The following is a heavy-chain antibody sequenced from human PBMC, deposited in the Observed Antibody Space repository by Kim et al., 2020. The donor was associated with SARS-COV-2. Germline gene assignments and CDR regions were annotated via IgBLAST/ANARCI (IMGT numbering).Heavy chain of an antibody. CDR3: TRNTSSPNPA. V-gene: IGHV3-74*01. CDR2: ISSDGART. CDR1: GFTFSRYW. Sequence: GGSLRLSCAASGFTFSRYWMHWVRQVPGKGLVWVSHISSDGARTLYADFVRGRFTVSRDNAKNTLYLQMNSLRAEDTGLYYCTRNTSSPNPACGHGTLVT. J-gene: IGHJ5*01. D-gene: IGHD6-13*01.